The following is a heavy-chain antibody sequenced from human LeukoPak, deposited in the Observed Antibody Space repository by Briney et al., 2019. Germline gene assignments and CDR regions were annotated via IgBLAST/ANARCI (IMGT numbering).Heavy chain of an antibody. CDR2: ISSSGSTI. V-gene: IGHV3-11*04. Sequence: AGGSLRLSCAASGFTFSDYYMSWIRQAPGKGLEWVSYISSSGSTIYYADSVKGRFTISRDNAKNSLYLQMNSLRAEDTAVYYCARDQPQNYDFWSGVNYYYGMDVWGQGTTVTVSS. J-gene: IGHJ6*02. CDR3: ARDQPQNYDFWSGVNYYYGMDV. D-gene: IGHD3-3*01. CDR1: GFTFSDYY.